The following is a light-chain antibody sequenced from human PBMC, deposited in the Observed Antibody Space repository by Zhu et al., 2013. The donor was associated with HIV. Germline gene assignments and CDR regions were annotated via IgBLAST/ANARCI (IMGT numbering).Light chain of an antibody. CDR2: ATS. J-gene: IGKJ3*01. CDR1: QGVSTW. V-gene: IGKV1-12*01. CDR3: QQSYSTPRFT. Sequence: DIQMTQSPSSVSASVGDRVTITCRASQGVSTWLAWYQQKPGKAPNLLIYATSSLQSGVPSRFSGSGSGTDFTLTISSLQPEDFATYYCQQSYSTPRFTFGPGTKVDIK.